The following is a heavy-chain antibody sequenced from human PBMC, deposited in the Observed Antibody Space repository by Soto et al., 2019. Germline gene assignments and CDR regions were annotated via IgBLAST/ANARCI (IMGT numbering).Heavy chain of an antibody. V-gene: IGHV3-7*01. J-gene: IGHJ6*02. Sequence: LRLSCAASGFPFSSYWMSCVRQAPGKGLEWVANIKQDGSEKYYVDSAKRRFTISRDNAKNSLYLQMNSLRAEDTAVCYCARDPKAYDDILTGYYIGYGMDVWGQGTTVTVSS. CDR2: IKQDGSEK. CDR1: GFPFSSYW. D-gene: IGHD3-9*01. CDR3: ARDPKAYDDILTGYYIGYGMDV.